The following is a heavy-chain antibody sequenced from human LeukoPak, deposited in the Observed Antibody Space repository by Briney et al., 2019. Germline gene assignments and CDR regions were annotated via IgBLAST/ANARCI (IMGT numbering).Heavy chain of an antibody. J-gene: IGHJ5*02. D-gene: IGHD3-10*01. CDR1: DGSISSGYYY. CDR2: IYYSGTT. V-gene: IGHV4-39*01. Sequence: PSEILSLTCSVSDGSISSGYYYWAWIRQPPGKGPEWIGSIYYSGTTYPNPSLKSRVTISVDTSKNQFSLKLSSVTAADTAVYYCARQPKSCAPGIFITGKACWFDTWGQGTLVTVSP. CDR3: ARQPKSCAPGIFITGKACWFDT.